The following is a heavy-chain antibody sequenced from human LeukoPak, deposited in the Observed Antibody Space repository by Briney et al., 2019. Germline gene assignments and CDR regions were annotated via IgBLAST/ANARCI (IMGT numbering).Heavy chain of an antibody. CDR1: GPSVSTTY. CDR3: VGEDKY. Sequence: PGGSLRLSCAASGPSVSTTYMTWVRQAPGKGLEWVSVIYSGGGTNYADSMKGRFRISRDNSKNTLYLQMNSLRAEDTAVYYCVGEDKYWGQGTLVTVSS. V-gene: IGHV3-53*01. J-gene: IGHJ4*02. CDR2: IYSGGGT. D-gene: IGHD2-15*01.